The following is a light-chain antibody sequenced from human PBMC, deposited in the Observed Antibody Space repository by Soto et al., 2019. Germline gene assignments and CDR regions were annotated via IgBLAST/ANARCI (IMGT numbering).Light chain of an antibody. Sequence: DIPMTQSPSSLSAYVGERITIRCRATQDVSITLNWYQQKPGKAPKLLIYDATNLEAGVPSRFSGSGSGTDFTFTISSLQPEDVATYYCQQYDNVIFTFGPGTKVDI. V-gene: IGKV1-33*01. CDR2: DAT. CDR3: QQYDNVIFT. J-gene: IGKJ3*01. CDR1: QDVSIT.